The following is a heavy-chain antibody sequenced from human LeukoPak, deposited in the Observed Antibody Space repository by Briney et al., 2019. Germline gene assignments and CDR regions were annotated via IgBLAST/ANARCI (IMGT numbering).Heavy chain of an antibody. CDR1: GGTFSSYA. V-gene: IGHV1-69*04. D-gene: IGHD5-18*01. J-gene: IGHJ6*02. CDR3: ARDMGDTAMVTDYYYYGMDV. CDR2: IIPILGIA. Sequence: SVKVSCKASGGTFSSYAISWVRQAPGQGLEWMGRIIPILGIANYAQKFQGRVTITADKATSTAYMELSSLRSEDTAVYYCARDMGDTAMVTDYYYYGMDVWGQGTTVTVSS.